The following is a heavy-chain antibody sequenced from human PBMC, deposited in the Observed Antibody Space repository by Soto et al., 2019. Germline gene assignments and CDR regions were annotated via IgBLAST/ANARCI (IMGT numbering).Heavy chain of an antibody. Sequence: ASVKVSFNASGGTFSSYAISWWLHAPGQGLEWMGVIIPIFGTANYAQKFQGRVTITADESTSTAYMELSILRSEDTAVYYCARDSIDSSEYYGMDVWGQGTTVTVSS. CDR2: IIPIFGTA. J-gene: IGHJ6*02. V-gene: IGHV1-69*13. CDR3: ARDSIDSSEYYGMDV. D-gene: IGHD3-22*01. CDR1: GGTFSSYA.